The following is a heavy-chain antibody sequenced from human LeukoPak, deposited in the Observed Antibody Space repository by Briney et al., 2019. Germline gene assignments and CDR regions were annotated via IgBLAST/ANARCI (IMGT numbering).Heavy chain of an antibody. Sequence: GASVKVSCKASGYTFTSYGISWVRQAPGQGLEWMGWISAYNGNTNYAQKFQGRVTITTDESTSTAYMELSSLRSEDTAVYYCAGGTAMVAFDYYYYMDVWGKGTTVTVSS. CDR1: GYTFTSYG. V-gene: IGHV1-18*01. D-gene: IGHD5-18*01. J-gene: IGHJ6*03. CDR3: AGGTAMVAFDYYYYMDV. CDR2: ISAYNGNT.